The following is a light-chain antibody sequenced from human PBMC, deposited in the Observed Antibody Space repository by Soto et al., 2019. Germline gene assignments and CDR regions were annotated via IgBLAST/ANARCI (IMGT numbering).Light chain of an antibody. V-gene: IGKV4-1*01. CDR1: QSLLYGGNDRNY. CDR3: QQYYTTPQT. Sequence: DIVMTQSPDSLAVSLGERATIDCKSSQSLLYGGNDRNYLAWYQHKPGQSPKLIMYWASTREAGVPDRFSGSGSGTHFTLTISSLQAEDVALYYCQQYYTTPQTFGQGTKVDIK. CDR2: WAS. J-gene: IGKJ2*01.